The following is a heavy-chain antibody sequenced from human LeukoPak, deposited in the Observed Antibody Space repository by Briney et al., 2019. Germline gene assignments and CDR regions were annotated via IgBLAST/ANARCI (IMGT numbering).Heavy chain of an antibody. CDR3: ARVPPRRGIPAAISAVSFDY. J-gene: IGHJ4*02. CDR1: GYSFTSHG. Sequence: ASVKVSCKTSGYSFTSHGISWVRQAPGQGLEWMGWISAYNGYTNYAQKVQGRVTMSTDTSTSTAYMELRSLRSDDTAVYYCARVPPRRGIPAAISAVSFDYWGQGTLVTVSS. D-gene: IGHD2-2*01. CDR2: ISAYNGYT. V-gene: IGHV1-18*01.